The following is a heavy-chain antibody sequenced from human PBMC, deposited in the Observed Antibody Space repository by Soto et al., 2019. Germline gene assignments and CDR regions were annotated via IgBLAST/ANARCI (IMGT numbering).Heavy chain of an antibody. CDR2: IYYSGST. CDR3: ARDRYSSGPLDY. D-gene: IGHD6-19*01. J-gene: IGHJ4*02. V-gene: IGHV4-31*03. CDR1: GGSISSGGYY. Sequence: PSETLSLTCTVSGGSISSGGYYWSWIRQHPGKGLEWIGYIYYSGSTYYNPSLKSRVTISVDTSKNQFSLKLSSVTAADTAVYYCARDRYSSGPLDYWGQGTLVTVSS.